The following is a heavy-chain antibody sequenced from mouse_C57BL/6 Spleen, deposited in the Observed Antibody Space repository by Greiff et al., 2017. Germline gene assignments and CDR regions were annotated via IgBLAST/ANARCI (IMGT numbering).Heavy chain of an antibody. D-gene: IGHD3-1*01. Sequence: QVHVKQPGAELVKPGASVKLSCKASGYTFTSYWMHWVKQRPGQGLEWIGMIHPNSGSTNYNEKFKSKATLTVDKSSSTAYMQLSSLTSEDSAVYYCARSGPAMDYWGQGTSVTVSS. CDR2: IHPNSGST. J-gene: IGHJ4*01. CDR1: GYTFTSYW. CDR3: ARSGPAMDY. V-gene: IGHV1-64*01.